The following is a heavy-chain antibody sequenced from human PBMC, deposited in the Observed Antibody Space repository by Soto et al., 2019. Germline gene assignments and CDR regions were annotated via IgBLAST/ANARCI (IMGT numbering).Heavy chain of an antibody. J-gene: IGHJ4*02. D-gene: IGHD2-15*01. Sequence: SETLSLTCTVSGGSISVYYWNWIRQSPGKGLEWIGYISYSGTTKYNPSLKIRVTISVDTSKNQFSLKLSSVTAADTAVYYCARSSRNYFESRCQGTLVCVSS. CDR3: ARSSRNYFES. CDR1: GGSISVYY. V-gene: IGHV4-59*01. CDR2: ISYSGTT.